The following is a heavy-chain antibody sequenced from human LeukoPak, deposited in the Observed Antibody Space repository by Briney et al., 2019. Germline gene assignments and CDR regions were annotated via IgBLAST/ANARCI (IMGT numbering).Heavy chain of an antibody. CDR3: AKDLSSSWNYFDY. V-gene: IGHV3-23*01. CDR1: GFTFSSYA. J-gene: IGHJ4*02. Sequence: GGSLRLSCAASGFTFSSYAMSWVRQAPGKGLEWVSGISGSGGSTYYADSVKGRVTISRDNSKNTLYLQMNSLRAEDTAVYYCAKDLSSSWNYFDYWGQGTLVTVSS. D-gene: IGHD6-13*01. CDR2: ISGSGGST.